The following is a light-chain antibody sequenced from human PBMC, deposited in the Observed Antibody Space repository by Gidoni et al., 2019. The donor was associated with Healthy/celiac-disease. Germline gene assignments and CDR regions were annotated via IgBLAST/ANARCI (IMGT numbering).Light chain of an antibody. Sequence: QSVLTQPPSVSGAPGQRVTIPCTGSSSNIGAGYDVHWYQQLPGTAPNLLIYGNSNRPSGVPDRFSGSKSVTSASLAITGLQAEDEADYYCQSYDSSLRGSVFGGGTKLTVL. CDR3: QSYDSSLRGSV. CDR1: SSNIGAGYD. J-gene: IGLJ2*01. V-gene: IGLV1-40*01. CDR2: GNS.